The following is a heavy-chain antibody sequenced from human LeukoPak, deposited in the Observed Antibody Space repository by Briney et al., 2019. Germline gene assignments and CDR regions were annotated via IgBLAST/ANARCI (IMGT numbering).Heavy chain of an antibody. CDR1: GFTFSSYS. D-gene: IGHD3-9*01. J-gene: IGHJ4*02. CDR3: ARDPYYDILTGYYMGPPALDY. V-gene: IGHV3-30*03. Sequence: GGSLRLSCAASGFTFSSYSMNWVRQAPGKGLEWVAVISYDGSNKYYADSVKGRFTISRDNSKNTLYLQMNSLRAEDTAVYYCARDPYYDILTGYYMGPPALDYWGQGTLVTVSS. CDR2: ISYDGSNK.